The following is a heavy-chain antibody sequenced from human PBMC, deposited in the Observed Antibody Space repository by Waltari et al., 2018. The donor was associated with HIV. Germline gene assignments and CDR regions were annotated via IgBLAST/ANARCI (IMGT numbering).Heavy chain of an antibody. CDR3: ARDRGGYSYGYDY. J-gene: IGHJ4*02. Sequence: QVQLQESGPGLVKPSETLSLTCTVSGGSISSYYWSWLRQPPGKGLEWIGYIYYSGSTNYNPSLKSRVTISVDTSKNQFSLKLSSVTAADTAVYYCARDRGGYSYGYDYWGQGTLVTVSS. CDR1: GGSISSYY. V-gene: IGHV4-59*01. CDR2: IYYSGST. D-gene: IGHD5-18*01.